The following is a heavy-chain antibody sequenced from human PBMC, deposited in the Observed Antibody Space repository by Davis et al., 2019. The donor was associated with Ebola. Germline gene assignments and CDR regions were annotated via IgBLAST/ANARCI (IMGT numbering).Heavy chain of an antibody. CDR1: GFILTNYA. CDR3: ARDEGRYFDY. Sequence: ASVKVSCKASGFILTNYAIHWVRQAPGQRLEWMGWISAYNGNTNYAQKLQGRVTMTTDTSTSTAYMELRSLRSDDTAVYYCARDEGRYFDYWGQGTLVTVSS. J-gene: IGHJ4*02. CDR2: ISAYNGNT. V-gene: IGHV1-18*01.